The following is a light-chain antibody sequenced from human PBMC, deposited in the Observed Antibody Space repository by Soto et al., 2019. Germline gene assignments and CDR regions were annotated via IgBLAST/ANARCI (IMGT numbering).Light chain of an antibody. V-gene: IGKV3-15*01. J-gene: IGKJ2*01. CDR2: GAS. Sequence: EIVMTQSPATLSLSPGERATLSCRASQSVSSNFAWYQQKPGQAPRLLIYGASTRATGIPARFSGSRSGTEFTLTISSLQSEDFAVYYCQQYNNWPYTFGQGTKLEIK. CDR1: QSVSSN. CDR3: QQYNNWPYT.